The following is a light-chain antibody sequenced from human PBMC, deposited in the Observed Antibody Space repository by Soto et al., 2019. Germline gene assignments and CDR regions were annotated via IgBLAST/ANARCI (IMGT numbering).Light chain of an antibody. CDR3: QQRSNWPST. CDR1: QSVSSY. V-gene: IGKV3-11*01. CDR2: DAS. Sequence: EIVLTQSPATLSLSPGERATLSCRARQSVSSYLAWYQQKPGQAPRLLIYDASNRATGIPARFSGSGSGTDFTLTISSLEPEDFAVYYCQQRSNWPSTFGKGTKLEIK. J-gene: IGKJ2*01.